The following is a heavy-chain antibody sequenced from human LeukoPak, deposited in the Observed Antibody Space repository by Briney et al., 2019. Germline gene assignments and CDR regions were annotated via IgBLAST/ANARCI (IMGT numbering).Heavy chain of an antibody. V-gene: IGHV3-7*01. CDR3: ARDQGYCSSTSCSYHPYYFDY. CDR1: GFTFSSYW. J-gene: IGHJ4*02. Sequence: GGSLRLSCGASGFTFSSYWMSWVRQAPGKGLEWVANIKQDGSEKYYVDSVKGRFTISRDNAKNSLYLQMNSLRAEDTAVYYCARDQGYCSSTSCSYHPYYFDYWGQGTLVTVSS. CDR2: IKQDGSEK. D-gene: IGHD2-2*01.